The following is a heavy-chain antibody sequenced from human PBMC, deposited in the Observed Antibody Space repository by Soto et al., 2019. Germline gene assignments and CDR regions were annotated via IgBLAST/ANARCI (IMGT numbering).Heavy chain of an antibody. CDR1: GFSFSSYW. J-gene: IGHJ4*02. Sequence: EVQLVESGGGLVQPGGSPRLSCAASGFSFSSYWMTWVRQAPGKGLEWVANINQDASNKNYMDSVKGRLTISRDNAKNSVYLQMNSLRVEDTAVYYCARVGYNDYENDYWGQGTLVTVSS. D-gene: IGHD5-12*01. V-gene: IGHV3-7*05. CDR3: ARVGYNDYENDY. CDR2: INQDASNK.